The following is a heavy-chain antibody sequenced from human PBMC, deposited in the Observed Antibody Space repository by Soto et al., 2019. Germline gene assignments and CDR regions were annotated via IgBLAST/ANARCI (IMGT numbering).Heavy chain of an antibody. Sequence: PGGSLRLSCATSGFILSDCAMNWVRQAPGKGLEWVSYISSSSSVIDYADSVKGRFTVSRDNAKNSLYLQMNSLRAEDTAVYYCARIDRVRSGIYYYYYMDVWGKGTTVTVSS. V-gene: IGHV3-48*04. CDR3: ARIDRVRSGIYYYYYMDV. D-gene: IGHD3-10*01. CDR1: GFILSDCA. CDR2: ISSSSSVI. J-gene: IGHJ6*03.